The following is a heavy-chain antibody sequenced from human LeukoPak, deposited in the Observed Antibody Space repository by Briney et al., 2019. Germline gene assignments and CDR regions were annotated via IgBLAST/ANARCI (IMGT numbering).Heavy chain of an antibody. V-gene: IGHV3-48*03. CDR2: ISSSGSTI. CDR1: GLTFSSYE. J-gene: IGHJ4*02. CDR3: AKDDAWLQFND. Sequence: PGGSLRLSCAASGLTFSSYEMNWVRQAPGKGLEWVSYISSSGSTIYYADSVKGRFTISRDNSKNTLYLQMNSLIPEDTAVYYCAKDDAWLQFNDWGQGTLVTVSS. D-gene: IGHD5-24*01.